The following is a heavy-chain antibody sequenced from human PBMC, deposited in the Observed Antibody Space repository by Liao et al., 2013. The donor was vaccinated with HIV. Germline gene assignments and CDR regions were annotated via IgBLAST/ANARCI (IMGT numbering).Heavy chain of an antibody. Sequence: QVQLQESGPGLIKPSETLSLTCIVSGGSISSYYWSWIRQPAGKGLEWIGRIYTSGSTNYNPSLKSRVTMSVDTSKNQFSLKLSYVTAADTAVYYCAREIMCSSTSCYTNYYYYYMDVWGKGTTVTVSS. J-gene: IGHJ6*03. V-gene: IGHV4-4*07. D-gene: IGHD2-2*02. CDR1: GGSISSYY. CDR2: IYTSGST. CDR3: AREIMCSSTSCYTNYYYYYMDV.